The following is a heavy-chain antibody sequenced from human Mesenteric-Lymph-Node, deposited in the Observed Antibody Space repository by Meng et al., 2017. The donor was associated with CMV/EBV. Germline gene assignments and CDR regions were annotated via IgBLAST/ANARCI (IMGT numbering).Heavy chain of an antibody. Sequence: GGSLRLSCAASALTFNSYFMHWVRQTPGKGLEWVAVISHDGTDKYYADSVKGRFTISRDNSKNTLYLQMNSLRPDDTAVYYCARSPHPYDFWSGSGWTYWGQGTLVTVSS. J-gene: IGHJ4*02. CDR1: ALTFNSYF. V-gene: IGHV3-30-3*01. CDR2: ISHDGTDK. D-gene: IGHD3-3*01. CDR3: ARSPHPYDFWSGSGWTY.